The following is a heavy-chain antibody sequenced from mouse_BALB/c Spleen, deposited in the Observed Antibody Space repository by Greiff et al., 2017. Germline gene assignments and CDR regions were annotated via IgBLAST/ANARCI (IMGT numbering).Heavy chain of an antibody. CDR2: ISSGSSTI. D-gene: IGHD2-10*02. V-gene: IGHV5-17*02. J-gene: IGHJ4*01. Sequence: EVQVVESGGGLVQPGGSRKLSCAASGFTFSSFGMHWVRQAPEKGLEWVAYISSGSSTIYYADTVKGRFTISRDNPKNTLFLQMTSLRSEDTAMYYCARKKYGNYESAMDYWGQGTSVTVSS. CDR1: GFTFSSFG. CDR3: ARKKYGNYESAMDY.